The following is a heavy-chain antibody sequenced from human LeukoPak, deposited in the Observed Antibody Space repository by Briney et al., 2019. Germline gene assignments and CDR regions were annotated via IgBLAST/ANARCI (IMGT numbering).Heavy chain of an antibody. CDR1: GGSFSGYY. J-gene: IGHJ3*02. Sequence: SETLSLTCAVYGGSFSGYYWSWIRQPPGKGLEWIGYIYYSGSTNYNPSLKSRVTISVDTSKNQFSLKLSSVTAADTAVYYCARGLYYYDSSGYLEGNDAFDIWGQGTMVTVSS. D-gene: IGHD3-22*01. CDR3: ARGLYYYDSSGYLEGNDAFDI. CDR2: IYYSGST. V-gene: IGHV4-59*01.